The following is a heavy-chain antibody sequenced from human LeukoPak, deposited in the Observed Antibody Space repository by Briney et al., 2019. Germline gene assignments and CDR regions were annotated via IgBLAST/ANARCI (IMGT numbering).Heavy chain of an antibody. CDR1: GYSFTSYW. D-gene: IGHD6-13*01. Sequence: GQSRKISCKGSGYSFTSYWIAWVRQMPGKGLGWMGIIYPGDSDTRYSTSSQGQVTISADKSISTAYLQWSSLKASDTAMYYCARPATLSSSCYLDYWGQGTLVTVSS. CDR3: ARPATLSSSCYLDY. V-gene: IGHV5-51*01. CDR2: IYPGDSDT. J-gene: IGHJ4*02.